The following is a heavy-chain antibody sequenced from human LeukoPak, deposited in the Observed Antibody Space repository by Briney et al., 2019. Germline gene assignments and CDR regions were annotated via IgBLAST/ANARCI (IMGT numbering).Heavy chain of an antibody. V-gene: IGHV1-18*01. CDR2: ISAYNGNT. CDR1: GYTFTSYG. CDR3: ARGPYYDFWSGYYRWFDY. Sequence: GASVKVSCKASGYTFTSYGISWVRQAAGQGLEWMGWISAYNGNTNYAQKLQGRVTMTTDTSTSTAYMELRSLRSDDTAVYYCARGPYYDFWSGYYRWFDYWGQGTLVTVSS. J-gene: IGHJ4*02. D-gene: IGHD3-3*01.